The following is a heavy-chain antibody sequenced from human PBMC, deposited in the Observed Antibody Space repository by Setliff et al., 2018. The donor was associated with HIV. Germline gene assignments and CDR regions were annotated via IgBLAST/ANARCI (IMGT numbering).Heavy chain of an antibody. Sequence: SETLSLTCTVSGDSISSYFWSWIRQPPGKGLEWIGYIYYSGSTSYNPSLKSRVTISLDSSKNQFSLTLTSVTAADTAVYYCARVAGMGYFDYWGQGTLVTVSS. V-gene: IGHV4-59*01. CDR1: GDSISSYF. J-gene: IGHJ4*02. CDR2: IYYSGST. CDR3: ARVAGMGYFDY. D-gene: IGHD2-8*01.